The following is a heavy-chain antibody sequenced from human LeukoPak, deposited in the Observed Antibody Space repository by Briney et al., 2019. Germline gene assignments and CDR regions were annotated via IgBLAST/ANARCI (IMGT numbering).Heavy chain of an antibody. CDR2: IYYSGST. Sequence: SETLSLTCTVSGGSISSYYWSWIRQPPGKGLEWIGYIYYSGSTNYNPSLKSRVTISVDTSKNQFSLKLSSVTAADTAVYYCASLPEDCGGDCYFDYWGQGTLVTVSS. CDR1: GGSISSYY. V-gene: IGHV4-59*01. CDR3: ASLPEDCGGDCYFDY. J-gene: IGHJ4*02. D-gene: IGHD2-21*01.